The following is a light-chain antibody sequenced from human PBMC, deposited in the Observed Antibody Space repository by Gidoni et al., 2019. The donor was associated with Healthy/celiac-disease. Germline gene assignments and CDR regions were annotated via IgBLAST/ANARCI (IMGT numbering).Light chain of an antibody. V-gene: IGKV1-39*01. J-gene: IGKJ5*01. Sequence: DIQMTQYPSSLSAYVGDRVTITCRASQSISRHLNWYQQKTAKAPKLLIYAASSLQSGVPSRFSGSGSGSDFTLTISSLQPEDFATYYCQQSYSTLITFXQXTRLEIK. CDR1: QSISRH. CDR2: AAS. CDR3: QQSYSTLIT.